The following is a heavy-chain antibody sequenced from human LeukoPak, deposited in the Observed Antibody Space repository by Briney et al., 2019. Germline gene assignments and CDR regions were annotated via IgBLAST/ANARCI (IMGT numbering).Heavy chain of an antibody. D-gene: IGHD3-22*01. CDR3: ARDRYYYDSSGYYYVYYYDYGMDV. Sequence: PGGSLRLSCAASGFTFSSYAMHWVRQAPGKGLEWVAVISYDGSNKYYADSVKGRFTISRDNSKNKLYLQMNSLRVEDTAVYYCARDRYYYDSSGYYYVYYYDYGMDVWGQGTTVTVSS. V-gene: IGHV3-30*04. CDR1: GFTFSSYA. J-gene: IGHJ6*02. CDR2: ISYDGSNK.